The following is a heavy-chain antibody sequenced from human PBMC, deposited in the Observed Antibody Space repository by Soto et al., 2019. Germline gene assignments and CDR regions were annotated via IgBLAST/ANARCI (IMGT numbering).Heavy chain of an antibody. J-gene: IGHJ4*02. Sequence: QVQLQQWGAGLLKPSETLSLTCAVYGRSFSGYYWSWIRQPPGKGLEWIGEINHSGSTNYNPSLKSRVTRSVDTYQNQFSLNLSSVTAADTAVYYCARAYGGNSGVFDYWGQGTLVTVSS. V-gene: IGHV4-34*01. CDR2: INHSGST. CDR1: GRSFSGYY. CDR3: ARAYGGNSGVFDY. D-gene: IGHD4-17*01.